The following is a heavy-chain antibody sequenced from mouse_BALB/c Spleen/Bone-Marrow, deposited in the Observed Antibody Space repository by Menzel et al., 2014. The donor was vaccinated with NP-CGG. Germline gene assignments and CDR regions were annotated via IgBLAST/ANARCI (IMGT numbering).Heavy chain of an antibody. CDR2: ISYSGST. J-gene: IGHJ4*01. D-gene: IGHD4-1*01. V-gene: IGHV3-2*02. CDR1: GYSITSDYA. Sequence: EVKLVESGPGLVKPSQSLSLPCTVTGYSITSDYAWNWIRQFPGNKLEWVGYISYSGSTSYNPSLKSRISITRDTSKNQFLLQLNSVTTEDTATYYCSHWAYYYAMDDWGQGTSDTVSS. CDR3: SHWAYYYAMDD.